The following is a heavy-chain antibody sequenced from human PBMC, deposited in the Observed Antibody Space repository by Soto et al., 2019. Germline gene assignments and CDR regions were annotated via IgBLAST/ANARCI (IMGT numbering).Heavy chain of an antibody. V-gene: IGHV3-30*18. CDR3: AKDRSYYYDSGIFDY. D-gene: IGHD3-22*01. CDR2: ISYDGSNK. CDR1: GFTFSSYG. J-gene: IGHJ4*02. Sequence: QVQLVESGGGVVQPGRSLRLSCAASGFTFSSYGMHWVRQAPGKELEWVAVISYDGSNKYYADSVKGRFTISRDNSKNTLYLQMNSLRAEDTAVYYCAKDRSYYYDSGIFDYWGQGTLVTVSS.